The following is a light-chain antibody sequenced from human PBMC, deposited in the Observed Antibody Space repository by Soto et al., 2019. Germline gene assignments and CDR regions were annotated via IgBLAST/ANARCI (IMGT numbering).Light chain of an antibody. J-gene: IGKJ1*01. CDR2: GAS. CDR1: QSVSSN. CDR3: QQYGDSPT. V-gene: IGKV3-20*01. Sequence: EILLTQSPATLSVSPGERATLSCRASQSVSSNLAWYQQTPGQAPRLLIYGASNRATGIPDRFSGSGSGTDFTLTISRLEPEDFAVFYCQQYGDSPTFGQGTKVDIK.